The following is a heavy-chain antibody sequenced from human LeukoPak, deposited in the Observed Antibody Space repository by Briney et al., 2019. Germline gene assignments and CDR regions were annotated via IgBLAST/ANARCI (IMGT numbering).Heavy chain of an antibody. D-gene: IGHD3-9*01. Sequence: GGSLRLSCAASGFTFSDYYMSWIRQAPGKGLEWVSYISSSGSIIYNADSVKGRFTVSRDNAKNSLYLQMNSLRAEDTAAYYCARDLFCPDYWGQGTLVTVSS. CDR2: ISSSGSII. V-gene: IGHV3-11*04. CDR1: GFTFSDYY. CDR3: ARDLFCPDY. J-gene: IGHJ4*02.